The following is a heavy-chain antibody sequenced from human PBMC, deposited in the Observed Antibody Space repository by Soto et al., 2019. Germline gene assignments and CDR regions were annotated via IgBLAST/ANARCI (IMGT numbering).Heavy chain of an antibody. J-gene: IGHJ4*02. CDR3: AREGGIVGATAADY. CDR2: IYYSGST. V-gene: IGHV4-31*03. CDR1: GGSISSGGYY. Sequence: QVQLQESGPGLVKPSQTLSLTCTVSGGSISSGGYYWSWIRQHPGKGLEWIGYIYYSGSTYYNPSLKSXVTXXXDTXKXXXXXXXXSVTXXDTAVXYCAREGGIVGATAADYWGQGTLVTVSS. D-gene: IGHD1-26*01.